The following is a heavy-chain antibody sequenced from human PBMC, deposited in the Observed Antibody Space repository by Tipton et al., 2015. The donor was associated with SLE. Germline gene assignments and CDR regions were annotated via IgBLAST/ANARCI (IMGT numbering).Heavy chain of an antibody. CDR2: MNPNSGNT. V-gene: IGHV1-8*01. D-gene: IGHD5-18*01. CDR3: ARGPPTDTAIDY. Sequence: QVQLVQSGAEVKKPGASVKVSCEASGYTFTIYDINWVRQASGQGLEWMGWMNPNSGNTGYAQKFQGRVTMTRNTSISTVYMELSSLRPEDTAVYYCARGPPTDTAIDYWGQGTLVTVSS. J-gene: IGHJ4*02. CDR1: GYTFTIYD.